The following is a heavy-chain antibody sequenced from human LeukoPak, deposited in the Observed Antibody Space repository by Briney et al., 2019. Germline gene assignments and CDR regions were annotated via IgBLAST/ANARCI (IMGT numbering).Heavy chain of an antibody. V-gene: IGHV4-4*02. CDR2: IYHSGST. D-gene: IGHD3-22*01. CDR1: GGSISSSNW. Sequence: SETLSLTCAVSGGSISSSNWWSWVRQPPGKGLEWIGEIYHSGSTNYNPSLKSRVTISVDKSKNQFSLKLSSVTAADTAVYYCARDGDYYDSSGSFDYWGQGTLVTVSS. J-gene: IGHJ4*02. CDR3: ARDGDYYDSSGSFDY.